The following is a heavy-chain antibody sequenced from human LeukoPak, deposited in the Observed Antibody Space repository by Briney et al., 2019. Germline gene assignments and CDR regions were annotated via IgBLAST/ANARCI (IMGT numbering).Heavy chain of an antibody. CDR3: ATIDGHYDSSGY. D-gene: IGHD3-22*01. CDR1: GYTLTELS. J-gene: IGHJ4*02. CDR2: FDPEDGET. Sequence: ASVKVSCKVSGYTLTELSMHWVRQAPGKGLEWMGGFDPEDGETIYAQKFQGRVTMTEDTSTDTAYLELSSLRSEDTAVYYCATIDGHYDSSGYWGQGTLVIVSS. V-gene: IGHV1-24*01.